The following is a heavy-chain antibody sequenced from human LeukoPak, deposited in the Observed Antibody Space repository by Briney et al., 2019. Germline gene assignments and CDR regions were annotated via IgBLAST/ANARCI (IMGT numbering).Heavy chain of an antibody. V-gene: IGHV3-53*01. CDR1: GFTVSSNY. CDR3: ARESFDWLSQSYYYGMDV. J-gene: IGHJ6*02. Sequence: GGSLRLSCAASGFTVSSNYMSWVRQAPGKGLEWVSVIYSGGSTYYADSVKGRFTISRDNSKNTLYLQMTSLRAEDTAVYYCARESFDWLSQSYYYGMDVWGQGTTVTVSS. D-gene: IGHD3-9*01. CDR2: IYSGGST.